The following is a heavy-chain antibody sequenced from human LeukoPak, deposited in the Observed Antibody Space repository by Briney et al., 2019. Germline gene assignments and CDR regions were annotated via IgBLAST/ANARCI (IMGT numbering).Heavy chain of an antibody. CDR3: ARYEDYDFWSKDFQH. V-gene: IGHV1-18*01. D-gene: IGHD3-3*01. CDR2: ISAYNGNT. J-gene: IGHJ1*01. CDR1: GYTFTSYG. Sequence: GASVKVSCKASGYTFTSYGISWVRQAPGQGLEWMGWISAYNGNTNYAQKLQGRVTMTTDTSTSTAYMELRSLRSDDTAVYYCARYEDYDFWSKDFQHWGQGTLVTVSS.